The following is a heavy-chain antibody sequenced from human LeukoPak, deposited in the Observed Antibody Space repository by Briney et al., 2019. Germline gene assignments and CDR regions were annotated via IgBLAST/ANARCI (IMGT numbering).Heavy chain of an antibody. V-gene: IGHV1-69*05. CDR1: GGTFSSYA. J-gene: IGHJ6*03. Sequence: AASVKVSCKASGGTFSSYAISWVRQAPGQGLEWMGGIIPIFGTASYAQKFQGRVTMTRDTSTSTVYMELSSLRSEDTAVYYCARDQRYWEWFGVSPYYYYYYMDVWGKGTTVTISS. CDR2: IIPIFGTA. CDR3: ARDQRYWEWFGVSPYYYYYYMDV. D-gene: IGHD3-10*01.